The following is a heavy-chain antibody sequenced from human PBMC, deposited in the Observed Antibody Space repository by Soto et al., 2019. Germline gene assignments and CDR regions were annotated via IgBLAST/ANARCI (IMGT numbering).Heavy chain of an antibody. D-gene: IGHD5-18*01. Sequence: GGSLRLSCAASGFTFSSYGMHWVRQAPGKGLEWVAVISYDGSNKYYADSVKGRFTISRDNSKNTLYLQMNSLRAEDTAVYYCANSGYSYGYVGSLGVYWGQGTLVTVSS. V-gene: IGHV3-30*18. J-gene: IGHJ4*02. CDR2: ISYDGSNK. CDR1: GFTFSSYG. CDR3: ANSGYSYGYVGSLGVY.